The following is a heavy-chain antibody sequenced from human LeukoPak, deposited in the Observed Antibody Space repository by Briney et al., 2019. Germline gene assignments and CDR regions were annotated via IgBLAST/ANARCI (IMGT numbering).Heavy chain of an antibody. J-gene: IGHJ5*02. CDR3: ARDFSGEWEQLTGWWFDP. Sequence: ASVKVSCKASGYTFGTHWMRWVRQAPGQGLEWMGIINPSGDVRLYARKFQGRVTVTRDMSTRTVYMELSDLRPEDTAVYYCARDFSGEWEQLTGWWFDPWGQGTLVIVSS. CDR1: GYTFGTHW. V-gene: IGHV1-46*01. CDR2: INPSGDVR. D-gene: IGHD1-26*01.